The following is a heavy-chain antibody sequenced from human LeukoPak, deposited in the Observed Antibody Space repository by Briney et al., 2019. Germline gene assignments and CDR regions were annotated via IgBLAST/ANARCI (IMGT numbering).Heavy chain of an antibody. CDR2: ISRSSTTI. CDR3: ARQKGIVGATTWIDY. Sequence: PGGSLRLSCAASGFIFSSYSMNWVRQAPGKGLEWVSYISRSSTTIYYADSVKGRFTISRDNVKNSLYLQMNSLRAEDTAVYYCARQKGIVGATTWIDYWGQGTLVTVSS. V-gene: IGHV3-48*01. J-gene: IGHJ4*02. CDR1: GFIFSSYS. D-gene: IGHD1-26*01.